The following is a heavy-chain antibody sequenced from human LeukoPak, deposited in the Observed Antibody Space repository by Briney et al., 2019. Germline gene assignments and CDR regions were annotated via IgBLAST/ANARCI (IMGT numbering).Heavy chain of an antibody. J-gene: IGHJ6*03. Sequence: GGSLRLSCAASGFTFSSYSMNWVRQAPGKGLEWVSSISSSSSYIYYADSVKGRFTISRDNAKNSLYLQMNSLRAEDTAVYYCARVGYKPYYYYYMDVWGKGTTVTVSS. CDR2: ISSSSSYI. CDR1: GFTFSSYS. D-gene: IGHD5-18*01. V-gene: IGHV3-21*01. CDR3: ARVGYKPYYYYYMDV.